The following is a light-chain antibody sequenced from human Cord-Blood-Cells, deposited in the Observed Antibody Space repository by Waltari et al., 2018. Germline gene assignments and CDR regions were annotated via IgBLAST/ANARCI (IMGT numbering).Light chain of an antibody. Sequence: QSALTQPAPVSGSPGQSLTIPCTGTSSDVGGSNYVSWHQQHPGKAPKLMIYDVSNRPSGVSNRFSGSKSGNTASLTISGLQAEDEADYYCSSYTSSSTYVFGTGTKVTVL. CDR1: SSDVGGSNY. CDR3: SSYTSSSTYV. CDR2: DVS. J-gene: IGLJ1*01. V-gene: IGLV2-14*01.